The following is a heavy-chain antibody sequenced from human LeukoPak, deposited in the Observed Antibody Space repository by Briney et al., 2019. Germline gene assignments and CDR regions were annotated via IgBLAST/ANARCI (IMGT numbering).Heavy chain of an antibody. Sequence: ASVKVSCKASGYTFTSYYIHWVRQAPGQGLEWMGIINPTGGSTGYAQKFQGRVTMTRDTSTSTVYMDLSSLRSEDTAVYYCARSRYYYDTSGLGLLPIWFDPWGQGTLVTVSS. D-gene: IGHD3-22*01. V-gene: IGHV1-46*01. CDR1: GYTFTSYY. CDR2: INPTGGST. CDR3: ARSRYYYDTSGLGLLPIWFDP. J-gene: IGHJ5*02.